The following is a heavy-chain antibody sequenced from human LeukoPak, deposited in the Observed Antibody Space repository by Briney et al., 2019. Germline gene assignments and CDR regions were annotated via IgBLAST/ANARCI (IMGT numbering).Heavy chain of an antibody. CDR2: MNPNSGNT. V-gene: IGHV1-8*01. CDR3: ARVYHDTLTGYVFYMDV. Sequence: ASVKVSCKAFGYTFTSYDINWVRQATGQGLEWMGWMNPNSGNTGYAQKFQGRVTMTRNTSISTAYMELSSLRSEDTAVYYCARVYHDTLTGYVFYMDVWGKGTTVTVSS. J-gene: IGHJ6*03. CDR1: GYTFTSYD. D-gene: IGHD3-9*01.